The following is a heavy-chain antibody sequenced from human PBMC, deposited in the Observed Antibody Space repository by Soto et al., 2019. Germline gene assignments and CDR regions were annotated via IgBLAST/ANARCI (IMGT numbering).Heavy chain of an antibody. CDR3: AKDNYPPPTIAAATFFDP. D-gene: IGHD6-13*01. CDR1: GFTFSSYA. J-gene: IGHJ5*02. Sequence: GGSLRLSCAASGFTFSSYAMSWVRQAPGKGLEWVSAISGSGGSTYYADSVKGRFTISGENSKNTLYLQMNSLRAEDTAVYYCAKDNYPPPTIAAATFFDPWGQGTLVTVSS. CDR2: ISGSGGST. V-gene: IGHV3-23*01.